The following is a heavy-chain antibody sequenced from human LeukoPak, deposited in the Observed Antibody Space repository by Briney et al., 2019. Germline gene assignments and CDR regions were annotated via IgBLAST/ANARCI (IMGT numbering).Heavy chain of an antibody. J-gene: IGHJ4*02. V-gene: IGHV1-69*01. Sequence: SVKVSFKASGGTFISYAISWVRQAPGQGLEWMGGIIPIFGTANYAQKFQGRVTITADESTSTAYMELSNLRSEDTAVYYCARESTDYYDSSGYYYGPVYWGQGTLVTVSS. D-gene: IGHD3-22*01. CDR3: ARESTDYYDSSGYYYGPVY. CDR2: IIPIFGTA. CDR1: GGTFISYA.